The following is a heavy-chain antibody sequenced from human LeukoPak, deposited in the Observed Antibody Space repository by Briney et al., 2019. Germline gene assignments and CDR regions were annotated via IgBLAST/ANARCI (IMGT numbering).Heavy chain of an antibody. CDR3: ARDPGAAMGGDYFYYYMDV. CDR2: IYTSGST. J-gene: IGHJ6*03. V-gene: IGHV4-61*02. Sequence: SETLSLTCTVSGGSISSCSYYWSWIRQPAGKGLVWIGGIYTSGSTNYNPSLKSRVTISVDTSKNQFSLKLSSVTAADTAVYYCARDPGAAMGGDYFYYYMDVWGKGTTVTVSS. D-gene: IGHD2-2*01. CDR1: GGSISSCSYY.